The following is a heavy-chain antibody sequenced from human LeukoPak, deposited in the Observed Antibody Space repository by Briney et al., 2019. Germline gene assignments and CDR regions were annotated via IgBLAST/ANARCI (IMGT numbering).Heavy chain of an antibody. CDR2: IYYSGST. D-gene: IGHD2-21*01. CDR1: GGSISSGDYY. CDR3: ARIVVVTGYFQH. Sequence: SETLSLTCTVSGGSISSGDYYWCWIRQPPGKGLEWIGYIYYSGSTYYNPSLKSRVTISVDTSKNQFSLKLSSVTAADTAVYYCARIVVVTGYFQHWGQGTLVTVSS. J-gene: IGHJ1*01. V-gene: IGHV4-30-4*01.